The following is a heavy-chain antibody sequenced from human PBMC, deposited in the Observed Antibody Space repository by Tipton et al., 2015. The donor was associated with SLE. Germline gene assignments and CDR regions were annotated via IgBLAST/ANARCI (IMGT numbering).Heavy chain of an antibody. J-gene: IGHJ5*02. Sequence: TLSLTCSVSGGAVIHNYWSWIRQPPGKGLEWIGYIYYTGSTKYNPSLKSRVTMSLDKSKTQFSQNVTSVTAADTAVYYCAKSRESLFDHWGQGTLVIVSS. CDR2: IYYTGST. CDR3: AKSRESLFDH. V-gene: IGHV4-59*08. CDR1: GGAVIHNY.